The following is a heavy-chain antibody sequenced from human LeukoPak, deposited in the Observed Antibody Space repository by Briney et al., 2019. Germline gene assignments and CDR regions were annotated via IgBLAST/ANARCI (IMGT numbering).Heavy chain of an antibody. J-gene: IGHJ3*01. CDR3: ARGPPFWSGS. Sequence: SETLSLTCTVSGGSISSYYWSWIRQPPGKGLEWIGRIYTGGSTNYNPSLKSRVTISVDTSKNQFSLQLNSVTPEDTAVYYCARGPPFWSGSWGQGTMVTVSS. V-gene: IGHV4-4*07. CDR1: GGSISSYY. CDR2: IYTGGST. D-gene: IGHD3-3*01.